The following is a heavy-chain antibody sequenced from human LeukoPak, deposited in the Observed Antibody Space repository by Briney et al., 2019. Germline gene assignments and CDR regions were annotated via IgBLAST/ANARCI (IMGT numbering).Heavy chain of an antibody. CDR2: ISSNGGST. D-gene: IGHD4-17*01. V-gene: IGHV3-64*01. J-gene: IGHJ6*02. CDR1: GFTFSSYA. Sequence: GGSLRLSCAASGFTFSSYAMHWVRQAPGKGLEYVSAISSNGGSTYYANSVKGRFTISRDNSRNTLYLQMGSLRAEDMAVYYCARQYYGEPWPYYGMDVWGQGTTVTVSS. CDR3: ARQYYGEPWPYYGMDV.